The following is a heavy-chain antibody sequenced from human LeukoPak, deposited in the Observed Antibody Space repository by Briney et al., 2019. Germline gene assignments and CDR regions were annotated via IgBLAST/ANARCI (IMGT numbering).Heavy chain of an antibody. CDR2: ISSNGGST. CDR1: GFTFSSYA. CDR3: VKVVTYYYDSSGYYRD. J-gene: IGHJ4*02. D-gene: IGHD3-22*01. Sequence: GGSLRLSCSASGFTFSSYAMHWVRQAPGKGLEYVSAISSNGGSTYYADSVKGRFTISRDNSKNTLYLQMSSLRAEDTAVYYCVKVVTYYYDSSGYYRDWGQGTLVTVSS. V-gene: IGHV3-64D*09.